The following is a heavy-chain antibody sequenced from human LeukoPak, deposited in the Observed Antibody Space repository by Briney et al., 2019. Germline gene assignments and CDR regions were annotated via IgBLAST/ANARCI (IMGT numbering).Heavy chain of an antibody. CDR1: GFTFSRYW. Sequence: PGGSLTLSCAASGFTFSRYWMNWVRQAPGKGLVWVSRINSDGSTTRYADSVKGRFTISRDNAKNTMYLQMNSLRVEDTAVYYCARENFYGMDVWGQGTTVTVSS. CDR3: ARENFYGMDV. J-gene: IGHJ6*02. CDR2: INSDGSTT. V-gene: IGHV3-74*01.